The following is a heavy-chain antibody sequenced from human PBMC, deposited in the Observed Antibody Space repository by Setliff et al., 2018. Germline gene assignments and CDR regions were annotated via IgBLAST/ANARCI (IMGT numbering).Heavy chain of an antibody. J-gene: IGHJ6*03. Sequence: GALRLSCEASGFSFIDYQFNWVRQTPGKGLEWISYISSSTIYYADSVKGRFTISRDNAKNSVYLQMNSLRVDDTAVYYCAREGMRGYFYYYLDVWGEGTTVTVSS. CDR3: AREGMRGYFYYYLDV. V-gene: IGHV3-48*03. CDR1: GFSFIDYQ. CDR2: ISSSTI.